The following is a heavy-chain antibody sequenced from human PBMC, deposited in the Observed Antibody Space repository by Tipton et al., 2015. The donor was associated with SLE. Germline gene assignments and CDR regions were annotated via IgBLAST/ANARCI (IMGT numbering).Heavy chain of an antibody. D-gene: IGHD1-1*01. CDR2: VYHSGTT. J-gene: IGHJ5*02. CDR3: ARGQHQLGRFDP. V-gene: IGHV4-34*01. CDR1: GGSFSDYY. Sequence: TLSLTCAVYGGSFSDYYWTWIRQPPGKGLECLGEVYHSGTTNYNPSLQSRVTISIDTSKNQFSLKLKSVTAADTAVYYCARGQHQLGRFDPWGQGTLVTVSS.